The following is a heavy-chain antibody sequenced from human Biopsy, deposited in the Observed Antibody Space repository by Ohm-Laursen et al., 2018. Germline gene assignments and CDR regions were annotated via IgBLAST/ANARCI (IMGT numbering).Heavy chain of an antibody. CDR3: AKGYGPDNWFDP. V-gene: IGHV3-23*01. CDR1: GFIFSRND. J-gene: IGHJ5*02. CDR2: ISGSGAST. D-gene: IGHD3-16*01. Sequence: SLRLSCAAPGFIFSRNDMSWVRQAPEKGLEWVSGISGSGASTYYADSVKGRFTISRDNSKNSLYLQMNSLRAEDTAVYYCAKGYGPDNWFDPWGQGTLVTVSS.